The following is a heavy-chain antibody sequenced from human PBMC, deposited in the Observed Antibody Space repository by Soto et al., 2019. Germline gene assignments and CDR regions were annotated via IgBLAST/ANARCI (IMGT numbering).Heavy chain of an antibody. CDR1: GFTFSSYG. Sequence: QVQLVESGGGVVQPGRSLRLSCAASGFTFSSYGMHWVRQAPGKGLEWVALISYDGSNKYYADSVKGRFTISRDNSKNTLYLQMNSLRAEDTAVYYCARSPYSVSYLAYFDYWGQGTLVTVSS. CDR3: ARSPYSVSYLAYFDY. D-gene: IGHD1-26*01. J-gene: IGHJ4*02. V-gene: IGHV3-30*03. CDR2: ISYDGSNK.